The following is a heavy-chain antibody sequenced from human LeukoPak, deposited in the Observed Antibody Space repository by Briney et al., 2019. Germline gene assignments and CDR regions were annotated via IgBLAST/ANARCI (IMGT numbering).Heavy chain of an antibody. V-gene: IGHV3-64*01. CDR2: ISSNGGST. D-gene: IGHD6-6*01. Sequence: AGGSLRLSCAASGFTFSSYAMHWVRQAPGKGLEYVSAISSNGGSTYYANSVKGRFTISRDNSKNTLYLQMGSLRAEDMAVYYCASVAASRGSDIADYWGQGTLVTVSS. CDR3: ASVAASRGSDIADY. CDR1: GFTFSSYA. J-gene: IGHJ4*02.